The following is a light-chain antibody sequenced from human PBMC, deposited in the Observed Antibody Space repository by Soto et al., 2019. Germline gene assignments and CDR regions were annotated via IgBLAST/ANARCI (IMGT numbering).Light chain of an antibody. CDR2: GNI. CDR3: QSYDTSLSASV. J-gene: IGLJ2*01. V-gene: IGLV1-40*01. CDR1: SSNIGAPYD. Sequence: QSLLTQPPSVSGAPGQRVTISCTGNSSNIGAPYDVHWYQQLPGTAPKLLIYGNINRPSGIPGRFSGSKSGTSASLAITGLQAEDEADYYCQSYDTSLSASVFGGGTKLTVL.